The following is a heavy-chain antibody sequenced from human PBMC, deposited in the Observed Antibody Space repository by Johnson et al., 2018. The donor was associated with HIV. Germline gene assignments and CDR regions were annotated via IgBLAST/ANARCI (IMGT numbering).Heavy chain of an antibody. CDR2: MYSGGST. CDR3: ARDEITMIVVAGDAFDI. J-gene: IGHJ3*02. D-gene: IGHD3-22*01. V-gene: IGHV3-66*02. CDR1: GFTFSDFY. Sequence: VQLVESGGGLVKPGGSLRLSCAASGFTFSDFYINWIRQPPGKGLEWVSVMYSGGSTFYADSVKGRFTISRDNSKNTLYLQMNSLRAEDTAVYYCARDEITMIVVAGDAFDIWGQGTMVTVSS.